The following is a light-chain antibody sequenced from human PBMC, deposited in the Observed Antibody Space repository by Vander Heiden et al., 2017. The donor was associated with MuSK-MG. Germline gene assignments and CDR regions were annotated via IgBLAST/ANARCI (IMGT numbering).Light chain of an antibody. CDR1: SSDVGRYNR. Sequence: QSSLTQPPSVSGSPGQSVTISCTGTSSDVGRYNRVSWYQQPPGTAPKLMIYEVSNRPSGVPDRFSGSKSGNTASLTISGLQAEDEADYYCSSYTSSSTPLVFGGGTKLTVL. CDR2: EVS. V-gene: IGLV2-18*02. CDR3: SSYTSSSTPLV. J-gene: IGLJ2*01.